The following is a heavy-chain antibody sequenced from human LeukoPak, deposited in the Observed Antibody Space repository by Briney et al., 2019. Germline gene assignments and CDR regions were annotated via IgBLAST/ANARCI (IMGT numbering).Heavy chain of an antibody. Sequence: PSETLSLTCTVSGGSIRNYYWNWIRQPPGKGLEWIGYIYYSGTANYNPSLKSRVSMSVDTSKNQFSLKLSSVTAADTAVYYSAKGRKYTSGYRATELGSGYSDYWGQGTLVTVSS. V-gene: IGHV4-59*01. CDR1: GGSIRNYY. CDR3: AKGRKYTSGYRATELGSGYSDY. CDR2: IYYSGTA. D-gene: IGHD5-18*01. J-gene: IGHJ4*02.